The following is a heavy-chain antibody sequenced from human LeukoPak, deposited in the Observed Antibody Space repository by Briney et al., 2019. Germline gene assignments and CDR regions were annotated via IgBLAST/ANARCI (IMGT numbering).Heavy chain of an antibody. CDR2: IKQDGSQK. D-gene: IGHD4-17*01. J-gene: IGHJ4*02. CDR1: GFTFSSYW. Sequence: GGSLRLSCAASGFTFSSYWMSWVRQAPGKGLEWVANIKQDGSQKYYVGSVKGRFTISRDNARNSLYLQMNSLRVDDTAVYYCAREQYGDHFDNWGQGTLVTVSS. CDR3: AREQYGDHFDN. V-gene: IGHV3-7*01.